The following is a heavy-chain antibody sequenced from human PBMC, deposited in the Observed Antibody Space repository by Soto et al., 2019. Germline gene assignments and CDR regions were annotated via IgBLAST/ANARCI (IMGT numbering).Heavy chain of an antibody. J-gene: IGHJ6*02. CDR1: GYNFTSHY. CDR3: ARHISNFRYYYYAMDV. CDR2: MYPSGGRT. Sequence: GASVKVSCKASGYNFTSHYMHWVRQAPGQGLESMGIMYPSGGRTIYAQKFQGRVSMTRDTSTSTAYLQWNTLKASDTAMYYCARHISNFRYYYYAMDVWGQGTTVTVSS. V-gene: IGHV1-46*01. D-gene: IGHD6-13*01.